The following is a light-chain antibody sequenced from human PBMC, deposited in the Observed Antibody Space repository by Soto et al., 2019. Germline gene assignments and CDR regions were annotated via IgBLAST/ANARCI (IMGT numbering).Light chain of an antibody. J-gene: IGLJ1*01. CDR1: SSDIGTYDH. CDR3: ISSTVSRSYV. Sequence: QSALTQPASVSGSPGQSITISCSGTSSDIGTYDHVAWFQQFPGKTPKLMIYSVSNRPSGVSYRFSGSKSGNTASLTISGLQAEDEADYYCISSTVSRSYVFGTGTKLTVL. CDR2: SVS. V-gene: IGLV2-14*01.